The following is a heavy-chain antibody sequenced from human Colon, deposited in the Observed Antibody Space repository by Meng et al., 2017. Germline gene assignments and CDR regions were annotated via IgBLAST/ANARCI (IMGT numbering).Heavy chain of an antibody. Sequence: VQLVEPRGDVVQPGRSLRLACATSGFDFTSYAMHWVRQAPGKGLEWVAVISYDGSQKFYADSVKGRFTISRDFSKSTVSLQMDSLRVEDTAMYYCARDYGGPQWFAPWGQGTLVTVSS. D-gene: IGHD3-16*01. CDR1: GFDFTSYA. J-gene: IGHJ5*02. CDR3: ARDYGGPQWFAP. V-gene: IGHV3-30*01. CDR2: ISYDGSQK.